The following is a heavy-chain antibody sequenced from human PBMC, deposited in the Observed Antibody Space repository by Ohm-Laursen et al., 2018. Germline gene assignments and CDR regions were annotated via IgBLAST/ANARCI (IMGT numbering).Heavy chain of an antibody. CDR3: ARHYNSGTYPLDY. CDR2: VHYSGNT. J-gene: IGHJ4*01. CDR1: GGSISGYY. Sequence: SDTLSLTCIVSGGSISGYYWSWVRQPPGNGLEWLAWVHYSGNTKYNPSLESRVTISVETSKNHFSLSLYSVTAADTAVYYCARHYNSGTYPLDYWGHGTLVTVSS. D-gene: IGHD3-10*01. V-gene: IGHV4-59*08.